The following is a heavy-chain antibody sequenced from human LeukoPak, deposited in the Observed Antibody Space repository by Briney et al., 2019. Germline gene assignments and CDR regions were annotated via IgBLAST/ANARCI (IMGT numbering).Heavy chain of an antibody. J-gene: IGHJ6*04. V-gene: IGHV3-48*03. Sequence: GGSLRLSCAASGFTFSSYQMNWVRQAPGKGLEWVSYISSSGSTIYYADSVKGRFTISRDNAKNSLYLQMNSLRAGDTAVYYCAELGITMIGGVWGKGTTVTISS. CDR1: GFTFSSYQ. CDR3: AELGITMIGGV. D-gene: IGHD3-10*02. CDR2: ISSSGSTI.